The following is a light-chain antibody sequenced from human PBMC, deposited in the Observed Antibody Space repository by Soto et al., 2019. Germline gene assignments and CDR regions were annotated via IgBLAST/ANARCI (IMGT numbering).Light chain of an antibody. J-gene: IGLJ3*02. CDR3: CSYAGSYTWV. CDR2: GNN. Sequence: QSVLTQPPSVSGAPGQRVTISCSGSSSNFGAGYAVQWYQQLPGTAPKLLIYGNNNRPSGVPDRFSGSKSGTSASLAITGLQAEDEADYYCCSYAGSYTWVFGGGTKLTVL. CDR1: SSNFGAGYA. V-gene: IGLV1-40*01.